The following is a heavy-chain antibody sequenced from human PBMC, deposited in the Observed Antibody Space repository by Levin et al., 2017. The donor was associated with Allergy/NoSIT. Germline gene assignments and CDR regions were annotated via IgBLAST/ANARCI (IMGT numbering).Heavy chain of an antibody. CDR2: IYYSGST. V-gene: IGHV4-30-4*01. D-gene: IGHD5-24*01. CDR1: GGSISSGDYY. CDR3: ARARAAMATDFDY. J-gene: IGHJ4*02. Sequence: SETLSLTCTVSGGSISSGDYYWSWIRQPPGKGLEWIGYIYYSGSTYYNPSLKSRVTISVDTSKNQFSLKLSSVTAADTAVYYCARARAAMATDFDYWGQGTLVTVSS.